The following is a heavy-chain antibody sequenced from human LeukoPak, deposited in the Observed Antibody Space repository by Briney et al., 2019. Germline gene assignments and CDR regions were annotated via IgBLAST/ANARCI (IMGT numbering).Heavy chain of an antibody. CDR2: IYHSGST. CDR3: ARFKVTNGAYFDY. CDR1: GGSISSGGYS. Sequence: PSQTLSLTCAVSGGSISSGGYSWSWIRQPPGKGLEWIGYIYHSGSTYYNPSLKSRVTISVGRSKNQFSLKLSSVTAADTAVYYCARFKVTNGAYFDYWGQGTLVTVSS. J-gene: IGHJ4*02. D-gene: IGHD7-27*01. V-gene: IGHV4-30-2*01.